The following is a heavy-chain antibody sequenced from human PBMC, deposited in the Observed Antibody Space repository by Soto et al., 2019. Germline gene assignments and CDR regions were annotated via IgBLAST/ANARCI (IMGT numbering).Heavy chain of an antibody. V-gene: IGHV3-21*01. CDR2: ISSSSSYI. J-gene: IGHJ6*02. Sequence: GGSLRLSCAASGFTFSSYSMNWVRQAPGKGLEWVSSISSSSSYIYYADSVKGRFTISRDNAKNSLYLQMNSLRAEDTAVCYCERSLLVETTYYYYGMDVWCQGITVNVS. CDR1: GFTFSSYS. CDR3: ERSLLVETTYYYYGMDV. D-gene: IGHD2-2*01.